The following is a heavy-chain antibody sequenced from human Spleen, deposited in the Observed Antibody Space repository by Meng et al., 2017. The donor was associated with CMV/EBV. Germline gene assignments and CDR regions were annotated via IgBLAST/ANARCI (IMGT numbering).Heavy chain of an antibody. D-gene: IGHD5-12*01. CDR1: GYTFTGYY. CDR2: ISPNSGGT. V-gene: IGHV1-2*02. Sequence: ASVKVSCKASGYTFTGYYIHWVRQAPGQGPEWMGWISPNSGGTNYIQKFQGRVTMTRDTSIDTAYMELSRLRSEDTAVYYCARWGDIVPNQLLGDYWGQGTLVTVSS. CDR3: ARWGDIVPNQLLGDY. J-gene: IGHJ4*02.